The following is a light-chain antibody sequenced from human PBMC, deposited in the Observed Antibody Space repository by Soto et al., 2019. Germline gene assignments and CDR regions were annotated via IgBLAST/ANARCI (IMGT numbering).Light chain of an antibody. J-gene: IGLJ2*01. Sequence: QAVVTQEPSLSVSPGGTVTLTCGSSTGAVTSGHYPYWFQQKPGQAPKTLIYDTSNKHSWTPARFSGSLLGGEAALTLSDAQPEDEADYYCLLSVFGAVVFGGGTKLTVL. CDR2: DTS. CDR1: TGAVTSGHY. V-gene: IGLV7-46*01. CDR3: LLSVFGAVV.